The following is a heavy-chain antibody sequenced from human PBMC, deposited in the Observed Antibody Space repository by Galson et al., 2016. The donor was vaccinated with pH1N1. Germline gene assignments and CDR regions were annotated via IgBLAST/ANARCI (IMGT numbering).Heavy chain of an antibody. J-gene: IGHJ4*02. CDR1: GFTFSSYA. CDR3: ARSRDFSFDY. Sequence: SLRLSCAASGFTFSSYAMTWVRQAPGKGLQWVSTISSSYGNIFYADSVRGRFTISRDSSNNTLYLQMNSLRTEDTAIYYCARSRDFSFDYWGQGALVTVSS. V-gene: IGHV3-23*01. CDR2: ISSSYGNI. D-gene: IGHD4-11*01.